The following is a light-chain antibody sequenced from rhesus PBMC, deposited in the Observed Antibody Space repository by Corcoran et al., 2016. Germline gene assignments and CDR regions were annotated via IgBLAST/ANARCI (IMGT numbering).Light chain of an antibody. CDR3: QQYNSALYS. CDR2: KVS. Sequence: DIQMTQSPSSLSASVGDRVTITCRASQGISSWLAWYQQKPGKAPKLLIYKVSSLQSGVNSSVSVKGSGTDFTLTISSLQPEDFATYYCQQYNSALYSFGQGTKVEIK. J-gene: IGKJ2*01. CDR1: QGISSW. V-gene: IGKV1-21*01.